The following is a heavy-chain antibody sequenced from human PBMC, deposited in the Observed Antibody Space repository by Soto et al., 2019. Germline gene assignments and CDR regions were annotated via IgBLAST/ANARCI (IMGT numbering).Heavy chain of an antibody. CDR2: INPSGGSP. J-gene: IGHJ4*02. CDR1: GYTFTDYY. CDR3: ARDASSSPTNYFDY. Sequence: GSVKVSCKASGYTFTDYYIHWVGQAPGQGLEWMGIINPSGGSPSHAQKFQGRVTMTRDTSTSTVYMELSSLRSEDTAVYYCARDASSSPTNYFDYWGQATLVTVSS. D-gene: IGHD6-6*01. V-gene: IGHV1-46*01.